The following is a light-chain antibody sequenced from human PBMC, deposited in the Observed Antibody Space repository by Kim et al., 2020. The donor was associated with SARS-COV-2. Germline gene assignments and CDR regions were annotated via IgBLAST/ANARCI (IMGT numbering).Light chain of an antibody. Sequence: VSPGERATLSCRASQSVSSNLAWYQQKPGQAPRLLIYGASTRATGIPARFSGSGSGTEFTLTISSLQSEDFAVYYCQQYNNWQGTFGQGTKVEIK. CDR1: QSVSSN. CDR3: QQYNNWQGT. J-gene: IGKJ1*01. CDR2: GAS. V-gene: IGKV3-15*01.